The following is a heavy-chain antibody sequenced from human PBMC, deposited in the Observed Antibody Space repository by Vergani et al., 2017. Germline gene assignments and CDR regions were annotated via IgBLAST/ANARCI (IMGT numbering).Heavy chain of an antibody. V-gene: IGHV3-30-3*01. D-gene: IGHD3-22*01. CDR1: GFTFSSYA. J-gene: IGHJ3*02. CDR3: ARDVYYYDSSGYRPSAIIGAFDI. CDR2: ISYDGSNK. Sequence: QVQLVESGGGVVQPGRSLRLSCAASGFTFSSYAMHWVRQAPGKGLEWVAVISYDGSNKYYAASVKGRFTISRDNSKNTLYLQMNSLRAEDTAVYYCARDVYYYDSSGYRPSAIIGAFDIWGQGTMVTVSS.